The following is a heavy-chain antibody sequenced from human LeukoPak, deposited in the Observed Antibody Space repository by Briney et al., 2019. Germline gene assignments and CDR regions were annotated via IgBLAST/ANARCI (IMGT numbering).Heavy chain of an antibody. D-gene: IGHD6-19*01. V-gene: IGHV3-23*01. J-gene: IGHJ4*02. CDR3: AKAGIGVVGYFDY. CDR1: GFTFSSYA. Sequence: GGSLRLSCAASGFTFSSYAMSWVRQAPGKGLEWVSTIRDSGGGTYYADSVKGRFTISRDNSKNTLYLQMNSLRDEDTAIYYCAKAGIGVVGYFDYWGQGTLVTVSS. CDR2: IRDSGGGT.